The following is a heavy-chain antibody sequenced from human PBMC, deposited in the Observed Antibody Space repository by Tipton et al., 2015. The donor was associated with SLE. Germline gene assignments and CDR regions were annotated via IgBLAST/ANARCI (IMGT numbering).Heavy chain of an antibody. Sequence: TLSLTCTVSGGSISSGSYYWSWIRQPPGKGLEWIGYIYYSGSTNYNPSLKSRVTISVDTSKNQFSLKLSSVTAADTAVYYCARGGLGVSYYYYMDVWGKGTTVTVSS. CDR2: IYYSGST. V-gene: IGHV4-61*01. CDR1: GGSISSGSYY. D-gene: IGHD1-26*01. CDR3: ARGGLGVSYYYYMDV. J-gene: IGHJ6*03.